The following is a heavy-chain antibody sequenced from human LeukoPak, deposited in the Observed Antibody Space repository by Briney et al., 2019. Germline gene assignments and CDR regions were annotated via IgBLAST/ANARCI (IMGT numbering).Heavy chain of an antibody. V-gene: IGHV3-43*01. CDR1: GFTFDDYT. J-gene: IGHJ4*02. CDR2: ISWNGGST. CDR3: AKDSTGERGYFDY. Sequence: GGSLRLSCAASGFTFDDYTMHWVRQAPGKGLEWVSLISWNGGSTYYADSVKGRFTISRDNSKNSLYLQMNSLRTEDTALYYCAKDSTGERGYFDYWGQGTLVTVSS. D-gene: IGHD7-27*01.